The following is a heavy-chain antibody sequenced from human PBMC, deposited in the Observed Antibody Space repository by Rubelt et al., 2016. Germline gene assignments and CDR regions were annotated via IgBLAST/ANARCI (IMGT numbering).Heavy chain of an antibody. CDR2: INHSGST. D-gene: IGHD6-13*01. Sequence: QVQPQESGPGLVKPSETLSLTCAVYGGSFSGYYWNWIRQPPGKGLEWIGEINHSGSTNYNPSLKSRVALSVDTAKNQFSLNLSSVTAADTAVYYCARGGKQQLGPYYYVMDVWGQGTTVTVSS. CDR3: ARGGKQQLGPYYYVMDV. V-gene: IGHV4-34*01. CDR1: GGSFSGYY. J-gene: IGHJ6*02.